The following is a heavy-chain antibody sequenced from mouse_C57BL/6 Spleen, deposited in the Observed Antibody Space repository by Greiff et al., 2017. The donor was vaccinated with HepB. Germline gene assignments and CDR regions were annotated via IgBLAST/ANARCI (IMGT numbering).Heavy chain of an antibody. J-gene: IGHJ4*01. CDR1: GYTFTSYW. CDR2: IHPNSGST. V-gene: IGHV1-64*01. D-gene: IGHD1-1*01. CDR3: ARDYYGSTRAMDY. Sequence: VQLQQPGAELVKPGASVKLSCKASGYTFTSYWMHWVKQRPGQGLEWIGMIHPNSGSTNYNEKFKSKATLTVDKSSSTAYMQLKSLTSEDSAVYYCARDYYGSTRAMDYWGQGTSVTVSS.